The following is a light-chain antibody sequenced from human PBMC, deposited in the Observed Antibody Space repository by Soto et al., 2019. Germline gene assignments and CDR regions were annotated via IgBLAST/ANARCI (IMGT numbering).Light chain of an antibody. CDR3: QKYNSAPHT. CDR1: QGISNY. CDR2: AAS. V-gene: IGKV1-27*01. Sequence: DIQMTQSPSSLSASVGDRVTITCRASQGISNYLAWYQQKPGKVPKLLIYAASTLQSGVPSRFSGSGSGTAFTRTISSLQPEDVAAYYCQKYNSAPHTFGQGTKLEIK. J-gene: IGKJ2*01.